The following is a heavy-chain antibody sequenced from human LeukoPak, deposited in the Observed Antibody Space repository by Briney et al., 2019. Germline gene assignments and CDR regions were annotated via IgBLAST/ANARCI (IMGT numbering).Heavy chain of an antibody. V-gene: IGHV3-66*02. D-gene: IGHD6-19*01. CDR1: GFSVSSNY. J-gene: IGHJ4*02. CDR3: ARDKLGSGYSSDFDY. Sequence: PGGSLRLSCAASGFSVSSNYMNWVRQAPGKGLEWVSALYTGGTTYYADSVKGRFTISRDNSKNTLHLQMNSLRAEDTAVYYCARDKLGSGYSSDFDYWGQGTLVTVSS. CDR2: LYTGGTT.